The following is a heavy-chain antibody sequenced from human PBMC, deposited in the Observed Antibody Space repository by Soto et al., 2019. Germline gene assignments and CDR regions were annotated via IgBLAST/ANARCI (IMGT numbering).Heavy chain of an antibody. CDR3: AREGLYSSGWYRGNWFDP. Sequence: QVQLVQSGAEVKKPGSSVKVSCKASGGTFSSYAISWVRQAPGQGLEWMGGIIPIFGTANYAQKFQDRVTITADDSTSTAYRELSSLRSEDTAVYYCAREGLYSSGWYRGNWFDPWGQGTLVTVSS. CDR1: GGTFSSYA. D-gene: IGHD6-19*01. J-gene: IGHJ5*02. V-gene: IGHV1-69*12. CDR2: IIPIFGTA.